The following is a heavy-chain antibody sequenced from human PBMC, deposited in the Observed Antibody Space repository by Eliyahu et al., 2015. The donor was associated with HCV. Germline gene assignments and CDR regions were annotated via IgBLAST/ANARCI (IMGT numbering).Heavy chain of an antibody. J-gene: IGHJ3*02. Sequence: QVQLQESGPGLVKPSQTLSLTCTVSGGSISRGAYYWSWIRQHPGKGLEWIGYISYSGGTYYNPSLKSRVTISVDTSQNQFSLNLSSLTAADTAVYYCARETGSDLLWFGELKSRGFDIWGQGTMVTVSS. CDR2: ISYSGGT. CDR1: GGSISRGAYY. CDR3: ARETGSDLLWFGELKSRGFDI. D-gene: IGHD3-10*01. V-gene: IGHV4-31*02.